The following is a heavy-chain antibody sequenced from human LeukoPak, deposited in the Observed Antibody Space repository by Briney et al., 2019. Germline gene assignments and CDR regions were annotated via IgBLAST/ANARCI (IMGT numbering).Heavy chain of an antibody. CDR1: GVSIRGHY. CDR2: IYYSGST. J-gene: IGHJ4*02. D-gene: IGHD7-27*01. CDR3: ARDGEGDEGWDY. V-gene: IGHV4-59*11. Sequence: PSETLSLTCTVSGVSIRGHYWSWIRQPPGKGLEWIGYIYYSGSTNYNPSLKGRVTISVDTSKNQFSLNLSSVTAADTAVYYCARDGEGDEGWDYWGQGTLVTVSS.